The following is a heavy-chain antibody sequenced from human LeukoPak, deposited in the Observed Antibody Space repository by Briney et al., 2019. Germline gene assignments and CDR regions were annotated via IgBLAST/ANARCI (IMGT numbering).Heavy chain of an antibody. CDR3: ARGWLAETTVVTPYNY. V-gene: IGHV1-69*13. J-gene: IGHJ4*02. CDR1: GGTFSTYA. CDR2: IIPMFGKA. Sequence: SVKVSCKASGGTFSTYATSWVRQAPGQGLEWMGGIIPMFGKANYAQKFQGRVTITADESTSTAYMELSSLRSDDTAVYYCARGWLAETTVVTPYNYWGQGTLVTVPS. D-gene: IGHD4-23*01.